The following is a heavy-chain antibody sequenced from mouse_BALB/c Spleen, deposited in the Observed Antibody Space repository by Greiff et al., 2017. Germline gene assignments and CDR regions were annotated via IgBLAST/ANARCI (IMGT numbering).Heavy chain of an antibody. D-gene: IGHD2-4*01. J-gene: IGHJ4*01. CDR1: GFAFSSYD. V-gene: IGHV5-12-1*01. CDR2: ISSGGGST. Sequence: EVQGVESGGGLVKPGGSLKLSCAASGFAFSSYDMSWVRQPPEKRLEWVAYISSGGGSTYSPDTLKGRFTISRDNAKYTLYLQMSSLKSEDTAMFYCAIHKLRGAMDDWGQGTSVTVSS. CDR3: AIHKLRGAMDD.